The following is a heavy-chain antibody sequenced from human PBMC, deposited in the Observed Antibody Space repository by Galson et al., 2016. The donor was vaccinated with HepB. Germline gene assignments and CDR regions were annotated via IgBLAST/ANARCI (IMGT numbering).Heavy chain of an antibody. CDR2: INQDGSEK. CDR3: AKDRGDYIWGTYRYTFDAFDV. J-gene: IGHJ3*01. D-gene: IGHD3-16*02. CDR1: GFTTSSYW. Sequence: SLRLSCAASGFTTSSYWMTWVRQAPGKGLEWVANINQDGSEKNYLDSVKGRFFISRDNAKNSLFLQMNSLRAEDTAIYYCAKDRGDYIWGTYRYTFDAFDVWGQGTMVAVSS. V-gene: IGHV3-7*01.